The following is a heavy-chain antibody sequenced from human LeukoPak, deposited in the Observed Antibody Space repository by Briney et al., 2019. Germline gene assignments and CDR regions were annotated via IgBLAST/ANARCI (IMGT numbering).Heavy chain of an antibody. CDR3: ARDIAMAGDDY. D-gene: IGHD6-19*01. CDR1: GFTFSSYW. J-gene: IGHJ4*02. Sequence: GGSLRLSCSASGFTFSSYWMSWVPQAPGKGLEWVANIKHDGSDKNYVDSVKGRFTISRDNAKNSVYLQMNSLRAEDTAVYYCARDIAMAGDDYWGQGTLVTVSS. V-gene: IGHV3-7*04. CDR2: IKHDGSDK.